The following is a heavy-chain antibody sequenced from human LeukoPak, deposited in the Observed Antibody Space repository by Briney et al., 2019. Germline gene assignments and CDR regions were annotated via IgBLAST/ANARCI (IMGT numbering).Heavy chain of an antibody. D-gene: IGHD3-10*02. J-gene: IGHJ6*02. V-gene: IGHV3-23*05. CDR2: IGSDNKP. Sequence: PGGSLSLSCAPSGFTFSAYAMTWVRQAPRKGLEWVSSIGSDNKPHYSEPVKGRFAISRDTSQSILFPQLNSLRAADTALYYCARDRHYYVAIDVWGQGTTVTVSS. CDR1: GFTFSAYA. CDR3: ARDRHYYVAIDV.